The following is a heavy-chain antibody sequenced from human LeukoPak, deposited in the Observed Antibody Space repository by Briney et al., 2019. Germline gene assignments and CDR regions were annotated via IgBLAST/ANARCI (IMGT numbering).Heavy chain of an antibody. Sequence: GASVTVSCKASGYTFTGYYMHWVRQAPGQGLEWMGWINPNSGGTNYVQKFQGRVTMTRDTSISTAYMELSRLRSDDTAVYYCARGGVVVPAAIGYYYYGMDVWGQGTTVTVSS. J-gene: IGHJ6*02. CDR2: INPNSGGT. D-gene: IGHD2-2*01. CDR1: GYTFTGYY. CDR3: ARGGVVVPAAIGYYYYGMDV. V-gene: IGHV1-2*02.